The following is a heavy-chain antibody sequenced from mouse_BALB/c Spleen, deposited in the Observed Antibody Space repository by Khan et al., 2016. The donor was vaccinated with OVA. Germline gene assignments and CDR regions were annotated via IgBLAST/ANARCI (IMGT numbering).Heavy chain of an antibody. Sequence: EVELVESGGGLVKPGGSLKLSCAASGFTFSDFYMYWVRQTPEKRLEWVATISDGGSYIYYPDNLKGRFTISRDKTKNNLYLQMSSLKSADSAMYFGARGHYGDPFDHWGHGTLVTVS. V-gene: IGHV5-4*02. D-gene: IGHD2-13*01. CDR1: GFTFSDFY. J-gene: IGHJ3*01. CDR2: ISDGGSYI. CDR3: ARGHYGDPFDH.